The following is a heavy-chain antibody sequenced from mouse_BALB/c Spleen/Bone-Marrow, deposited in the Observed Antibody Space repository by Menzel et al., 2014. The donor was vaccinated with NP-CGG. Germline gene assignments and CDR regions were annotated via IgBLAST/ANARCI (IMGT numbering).Heavy chain of an antibody. V-gene: IGHV1-4*02. Sequence: VQRVESASELARPGASVRLSCRASGYTFTGYAMQWVKQRPGQGLEWIGYIVPRSGYTDYNQKFKDKTTLTADKSSSTAYMQLSRLTSEDSAVYYRAREDITTAYFDYWGQGTPLTASS. CDR1: GYTFTGYA. D-gene: IGHD1-2*01. CDR2: IVPRSGYT. CDR3: AREDITTAYFDY. J-gene: IGHJ2*01.